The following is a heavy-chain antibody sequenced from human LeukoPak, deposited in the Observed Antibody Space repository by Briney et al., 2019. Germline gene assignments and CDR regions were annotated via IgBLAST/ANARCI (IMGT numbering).Heavy chain of an antibody. Sequence: SETLSLTCTVSGGSISSSSYYWGWIRQPPGKGLEWIGSIYYSGSTYYNPSLKSRVTISVDTSKNQFSLKLSSVTAADTAVYYCARRLEVASYGSGRSDAFDIWGQGTMVTVSS. J-gene: IGHJ3*02. CDR2: IYYSGST. D-gene: IGHD3-10*01. CDR3: ARRLEVASYGSGRSDAFDI. CDR1: GGSISSSSYY. V-gene: IGHV4-39*07.